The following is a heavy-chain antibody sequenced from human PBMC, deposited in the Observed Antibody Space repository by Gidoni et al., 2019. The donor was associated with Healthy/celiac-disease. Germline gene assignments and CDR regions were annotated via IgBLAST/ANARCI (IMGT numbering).Heavy chain of an antibody. CDR3: ARGVAVALRYFQH. J-gene: IGHJ1*01. D-gene: IGHD6-19*01. V-gene: IGHV3-48*03. CDR1: GFTFSSYE. CDR2: ISSSGSTI. Sequence: EVQLVESGGGLVQPGGSLRLSCAASGFTFSSYEMNWVRQAPGKGLEWVSYISSSGSTIYYADSVKGRFTISRDNAKNSLYLQMNSLRAEDTAVYYCARGVAVALRYFQHWGQGTLVTVSS.